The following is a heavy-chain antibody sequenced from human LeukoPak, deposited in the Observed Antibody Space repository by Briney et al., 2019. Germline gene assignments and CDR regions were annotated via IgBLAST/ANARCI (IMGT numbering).Heavy chain of an antibody. CDR1: GITLSNYG. CDR3: ARDLFDY. Sequence: QTGGSLRLSCEVSGITLSNYGMSWVRQAPGKGLEWVANIKQDGSEKYYVDSVKGRFTISRDNAKNSLYLQMNSLRAEDTAVYHCARDLFDYWGQGTLVTVSS. V-gene: IGHV3-7*01. J-gene: IGHJ4*02. CDR2: IKQDGSEK.